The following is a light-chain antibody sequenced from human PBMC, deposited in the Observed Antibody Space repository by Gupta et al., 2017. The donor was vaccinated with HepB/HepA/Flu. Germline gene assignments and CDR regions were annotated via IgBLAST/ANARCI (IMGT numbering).Light chain of an antibody. Sequence: QSVLTQPPSVSGGPGQTVTISCAGRSSNIGAAYDVHWYQQLPGTAPKLLIYGNKIRDSGVPDRFSGSTSGTSASLATTAIQAEDEADYYCQYYDNTLSRVVFGGGTKVTVL. J-gene: IGLJ2*01. CDR3: QYYDNTLSRVV. CDR1: SSNIGAAYD. V-gene: IGLV1-40*01. CDR2: GNK.